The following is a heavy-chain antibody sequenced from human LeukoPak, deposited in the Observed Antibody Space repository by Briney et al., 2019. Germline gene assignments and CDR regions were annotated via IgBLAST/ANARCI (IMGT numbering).Heavy chain of an antibody. CDR1: GFTFSSYA. Sequence: GGSLRLSCAASGFTFSSYAMSWVRQAPGKGLEWVANTNEDGGEKYYADSVKGRFTISRDNARNSLYVQMNNLRAEDTAVYYCARTSGDPFDFWGQGTLVAVSS. CDR3: ARTSGDPFDF. D-gene: IGHD4-17*01. J-gene: IGHJ4*02. V-gene: IGHV3-7*01. CDR2: TNEDGGEK.